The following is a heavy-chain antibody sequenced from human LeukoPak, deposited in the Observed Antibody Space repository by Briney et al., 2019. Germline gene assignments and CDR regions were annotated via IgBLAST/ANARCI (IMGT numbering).Heavy chain of an antibody. Sequence: SETLSLTCTVSGGSISSYYWSWIRQPPGKGLEWIGYIYYSGSTNYNPSLKSRVTISVATSKNQFPLKLNSVAGADTAAYYCARGAGRYPFVYSGEGALGTVSP. V-gene: IGHV4-59*01. J-gene: IGHJ4*02. D-gene: IGHD1-26*01. CDR3: ARGAGRYPFVY. CDR2: IYYSGST. CDR1: GGSISSYY.